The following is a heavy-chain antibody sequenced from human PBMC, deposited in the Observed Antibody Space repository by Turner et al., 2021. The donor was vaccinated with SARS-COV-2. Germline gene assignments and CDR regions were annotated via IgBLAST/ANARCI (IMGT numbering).Heavy chain of an antibody. CDR3: ASPFDY. CDR1: GFTFSTYS. V-gene: IGHV3-48*02. J-gene: IGHJ4*02. Sequence: EVHLVECGGGLVQPGGSLRLSCVASGFTFSTYSMNWVRQAPGKGLEWVSYIDSSSSTIYYADSVKGRFTISRDNAKNSLYLQMNSLRDDDTAVYYCASPFDYWGQGTLVTVSS. CDR2: IDSSSSTI.